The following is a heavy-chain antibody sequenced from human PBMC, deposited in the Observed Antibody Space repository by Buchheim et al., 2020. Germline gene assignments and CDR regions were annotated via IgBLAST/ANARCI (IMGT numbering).Heavy chain of an antibody. V-gene: IGHV3-21*02. J-gene: IGHJ4*02. Sequence: EVQLVESGGGLVQPGGSLRLSCAASGFTFRTYNMNWVRQAPGKGLEWVSSIASGSSYIFYADAVKGRFTISRDNVKNSLFLQMNGMRAEDTAVYYCATYGVWGSGSARDYWGQGTL. D-gene: IGHD3-10*01. CDR3: ATYGVWGSGSARDY. CDR1: GFTFRTYN. CDR2: IASGSSYI.